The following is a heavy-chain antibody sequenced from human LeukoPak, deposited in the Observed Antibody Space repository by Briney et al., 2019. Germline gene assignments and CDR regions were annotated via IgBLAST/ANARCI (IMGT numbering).Heavy chain of an antibody. CDR1: GGSISPYC. CDR2: IYYSGST. Sequence: SETLSLTCTVSGGSISPYCWSWIRQPPGKGLEWIGYIYYSGSTNYNPSLKSRVTMSVDTSKNHFSLELTSVTATDTALYFCATSSGGTTVLPSAWGQGTLVNVSS. D-gene: IGHD2-15*01. J-gene: IGHJ5*02. CDR3: ATSSGGTTVLPSA. V-gene: IGHV4-59*08.